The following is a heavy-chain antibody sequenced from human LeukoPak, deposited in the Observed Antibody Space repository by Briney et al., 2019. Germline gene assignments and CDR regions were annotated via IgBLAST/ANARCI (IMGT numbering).Heavy chain of an antibody. D-gene: IGHD5-18*01. Sequence: SETLSLTCTVSGGSISSYYCTWIRQPPGKGLERIGYVSYSGTTKYNPSLKSRVTMSVDMSKNRLSLRLTSVTAADTAVYYCARSGYSYDSAVYWNFDLWGRGTLVTVSS. J-gene: IGHJ2*01. CDR2: VSYSGTT. CDR1: GGSISSYY. V-gene: IGHV4-59*01. CDR3: ARSGYSYDSAVYWNFDL.